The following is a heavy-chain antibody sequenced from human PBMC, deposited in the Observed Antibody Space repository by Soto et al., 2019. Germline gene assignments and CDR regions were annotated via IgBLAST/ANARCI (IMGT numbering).Heavy chain of an antibody. CDR1: GFSFRNYG. Sequence: QVQVVESGGGVVQPGRSLRLSCAASGFSFRNYGMHWVRQAPGKGLEWVAVIWHDGSKQYYADSVKGRFTISRDNSKNTLYLQMNTLRAEDAGVYYWGGGLYYGDYWGQGTLVTVSP. CDR3: GGGLYYGDY. V-gene: IGHV3-33*01. D-gene: IGHD3-16*01. J-gene: IGHJ4*02. CDR2: IWHDGSKQ.